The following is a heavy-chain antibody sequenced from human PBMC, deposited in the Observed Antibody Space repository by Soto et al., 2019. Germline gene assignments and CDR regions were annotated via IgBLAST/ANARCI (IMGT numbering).Heavy chain of an antibody. Sequence: QVQLVQSWAEVKKPGSSVKVSCKASGGTFSSYAISWVRQAPGQGLEWMGGIIPIFGTANYAQKFQGRVTITADESTSTAYMQLSSLRSEHTAVYYCARASYYYDSSGPRFDAFDIWGQGTMVTVSS. CDR2: IIPIFGTA. CDR3: ARASYYYDSSGPRFDAFDI. D-gene: IGHD3-22*01. V-gene: IGHV1-69*01. CDR1: GGTFSSYA. J-gene: IGHJ3*02.